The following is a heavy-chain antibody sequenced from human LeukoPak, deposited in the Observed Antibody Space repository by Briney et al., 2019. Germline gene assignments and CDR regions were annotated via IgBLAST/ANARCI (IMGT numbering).Heavy chain of an antibody. CDR3: ARRGGYCSGVSCLSWFDP. D-gene: IGHD2-15*01. CDR2: VYYSGST. CDR1: GGSISSSSYY. Sequence: SETLSLTCTVSGGSISSSSYYWGWIRQPPGKWLEYIGSVYYSGSTYHNPSLKSRVTISVDTSKNQFSLKLSSLTAADTAVYYCARRGGYCSGVSCLSWFDPWGQGTLVTVSS. J-gene: IGHJ5*02. V-gene: IGHV4-39*01.